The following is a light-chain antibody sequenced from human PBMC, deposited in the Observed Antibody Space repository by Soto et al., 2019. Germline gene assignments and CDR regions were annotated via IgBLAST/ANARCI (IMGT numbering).Light chain of an antibody. V-gene: IGLV2-14*01. CDR1: SSDIGDYNS. Sequence: QSALTQPASVSGSPGQSITISCTGTSSDIGDYNSVSWYQQHPGKAPKLIIYEGTKRPSEISDRFSGSESDTTASLIISGLQPEDEADYYCSSYAGSSARVVFGGGTKLTVL. J-gene: IGLJ2*01. CDR2: EGT. CDR3: SSYAGSSARVV.